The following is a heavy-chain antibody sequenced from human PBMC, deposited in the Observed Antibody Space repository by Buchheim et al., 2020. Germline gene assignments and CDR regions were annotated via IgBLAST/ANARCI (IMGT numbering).Heavy chain of an antibody. CDR3: ASLEYCSGGSCYSPYYFDY. CDR1: GGSISNTAYY. CDR2: IYYSGST. Sequence: QVQLHESDPGLVKPSETLSLTCTVSGGSISNTAYYWSWIRQHPGKDLEWIGYIYYSGSTHYNPSLKSRVTISVDTSNNQFSLKLSSVTAADTAVYYCASLEYCSGGSCYSPYYFDYWGQGTL. J-gene: IGHJ4*02. D-gene: IGHD2-15*01. V-gene: IGHV4-31*03.